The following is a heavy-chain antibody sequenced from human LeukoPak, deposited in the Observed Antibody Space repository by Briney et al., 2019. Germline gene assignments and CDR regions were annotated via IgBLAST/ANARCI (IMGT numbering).Heavy chain of an antibody. Sequence: GGSLRLSCAASEFTFSSYGMHWVRQAPGKGLEWVAFIRYDGSNTYYADSVKGRFTISRDNSKNTLYLQMNSLRAEDTAVYYCAKAARFGELLQDYWGQGTLVTVSS. V-gene: IGHV3-30*02. J-gene: IGHJ4*02. CDR2: IRYDGSNT. CDR3: AKAARFGELLQDY. D-gene: IGHD3-10*01. CDR1: EFTFSSYG.